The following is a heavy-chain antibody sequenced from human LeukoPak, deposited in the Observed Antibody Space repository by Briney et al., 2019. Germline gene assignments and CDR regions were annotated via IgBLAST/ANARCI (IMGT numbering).Heavy chain of an antibody. Sequence: TGGSLRLSCAASGFTFSSSTIRWVRQAPGKGLEWVSTITGSGGKTFSAASVKGRFTISRDDSNNALFLQMNSLRPEDTALYYCAIGIGPPHYYFDSWGQGTLVTVSS. D-gene: IGHD3/OR15-3a*01. V-gene: IGHV3-23*01. J-gene: IGHJ4*02. CDR1: GFTFSSST. CDR3: AIGIGPPHYYFDS. CDR2: ITGSGGKT.